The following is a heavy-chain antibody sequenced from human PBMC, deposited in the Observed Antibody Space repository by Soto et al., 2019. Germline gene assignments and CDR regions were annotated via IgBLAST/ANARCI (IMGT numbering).Heavy chain of an antibody. CDR1: GYTFANYY. CDR2: INPSSAST. CDR3: ARDPGYDLWSGLSRNWFDP. D-gene: IGHD3-3*01. Sequence: ASVKVSCKASGYTFANYYMHWVRQAPGQGLEWMGLINPSSASTSYSQKFQGRVTMTRDTSTSTAYMELSSLRSEDKAAYYCARDPGYDLWSGLSRNWFDPWGQGTLVTVSS. J-gene: IGHJ5*02. V-gene: IGHV1-46*01.